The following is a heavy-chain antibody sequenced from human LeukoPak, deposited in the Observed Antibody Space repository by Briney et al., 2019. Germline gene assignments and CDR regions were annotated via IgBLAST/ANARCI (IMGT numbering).Heavy chain of an antibody. CDR1: GFTFSSCD. D-gene: IGHD2-15*01. CDR2: ISGSGGTT. J-gene: IGHJ4*02. Sequence: GGSLRLSCAASGFTFSSCDMNWVRQAPGKGLEWVSVISGSGGTTYYADSVKGRFTISRDNSKNTLYLQMNSLRAEDTAVYYCTRQHCSGGTCSYVDYWGQGTLVTVSS. CDR3: TRQHCSGGTCSYVDY. V-gene: IGHV3-23*01.